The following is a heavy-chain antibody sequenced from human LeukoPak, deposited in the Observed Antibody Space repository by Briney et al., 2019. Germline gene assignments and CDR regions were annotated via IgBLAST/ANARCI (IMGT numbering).Heavy chain of an antibody. CDR1: GFIFSSYW. CDR2: ITSESSTK. J-gene: IGHJ4*02. V-gene: IGHV3-48*04. Sequence: GGSLRLSCAASGFIFSSYWMSWVRQAPGKGLEWVSYITSESSTKYYADSVRGRFTISRDNARNSLYMQMNSLRADDTAVYYCARAGAGYCRGGSCPFYFDHWGQGTLVPVSS. CDR3: ARAGAGYCRGGSCPFYFDH. D-gene: IGHD2-15*01.